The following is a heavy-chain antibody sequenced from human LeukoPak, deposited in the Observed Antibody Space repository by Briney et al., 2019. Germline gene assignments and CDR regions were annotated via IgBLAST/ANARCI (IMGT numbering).Heavy chain of an antibody. CDR3: ARGRGPHTAMVTDYFDY. CDR2: INHSGST. Sequence: KPSETLSLTCAVYGGSFSGYYWSWIRQPPGKGLEWIGEINHSGSTNYNPSLKSRVTISVDTSKNQFSLKLSSVTAADTAVYYCARGRGPHTAMVTDYFDYWGQGTLVTVSS. V-gene: IGHV4-34*01. J-gene: IGHJ4*02. CDR1: GGSFSGYY. D-gene: IGHD5-18*01.